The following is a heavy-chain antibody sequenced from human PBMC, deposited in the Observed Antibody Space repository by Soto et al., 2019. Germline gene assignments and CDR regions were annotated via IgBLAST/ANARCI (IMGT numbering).Heavy chain of an antibody. CDR2: IYWDDDQ. CDR1: GVSLSTGGVG. D-gene: IGHD2-15*01. V-gene: IGHV2-5*02. Sequence: QITLKESGPTLVKPTQTLTLTCNVSGVSLSTGGVGVGWIRQPPGKALEWLALIYWDDDQRSRPSLKSRLTITKDTSKKQVVLTMPNMAPEDTATYYCAAMRAAKFDYWGQGTLVTVSS. J-gene: IGHJ4*02. CDR3: AAMRAAKFDY.